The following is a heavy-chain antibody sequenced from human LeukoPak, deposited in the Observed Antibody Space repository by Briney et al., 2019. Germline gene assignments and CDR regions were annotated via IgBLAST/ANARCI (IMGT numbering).Heavy chain of an antibody. CDR1: GGSISSSSYY. D-gene: IGHD5-18*01. Sequence: PSETLSLTCPVSGGSISSSSYYWGWIRQPPGKGLEWIGSIYYSGSTYYNPSLKSRVTISVDTSKNQFSLKLSSVTAADTAVYYCARLGYSYGGYYFDYWGQGTLVTVSS. J-gene: IGHJ4*02. CDR3: ARLGYSYGGYYFDY. V-gene: IGHV4-39*01. CDR2: IYYSGST.